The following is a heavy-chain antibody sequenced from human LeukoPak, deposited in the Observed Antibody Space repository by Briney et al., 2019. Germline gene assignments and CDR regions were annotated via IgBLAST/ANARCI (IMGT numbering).Heavy chain of an antibody. V-gene: IGHV4-61*02. CDR3: ARDQTYSGSGIYTYFDY. J-gene: IGHJ4*02. CDR2: ISSTGST. CDR1: GGSISSGGHY. D-gene: IGHD3-10*01. Sequence: SETLSLTCTVSGGSISSGGHYWSWIRQPAGKGLEYLGRISSTGSTNYNPSLRSRVTISADTSKNHFSLKLTSVTAADTAVYYRARDQTYSGSGIYTYFDYWGQGILVTVSS.